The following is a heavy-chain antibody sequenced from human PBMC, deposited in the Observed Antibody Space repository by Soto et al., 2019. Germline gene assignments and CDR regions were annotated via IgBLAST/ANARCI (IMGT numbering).Heavy chain of an antibody. CDR2: ISYDGSNK. CDR1: GFTFSSYG. J-gene: IGHJ4*02. V-gene: IGHV3-30*18. Sequence: QVQLVESGGGVVQPGRSLRLSCAASGFTFSSYGMHWVRQAPGKGLEWVAVISYDGSNKYYADSVKGRFTISRDNSKNTLYLQMNSLRAEDTAVYYCAKFFYERAPRDSAVDYWGQGTLVTVSS. D-gene: IGHD3-22*01. CDR3: AKFFYERAPRDSAVDY.